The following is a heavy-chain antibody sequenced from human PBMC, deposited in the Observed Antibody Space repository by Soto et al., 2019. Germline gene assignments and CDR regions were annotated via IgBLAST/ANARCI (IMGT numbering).Heavy chain of an antibody. Sequence: ASVKVSCKASGYTFTSYGISWVRQAPGQGLEWMGWISAYNGNTNYAQKLQGRVTMTTDTSTSTAYMELRSLRSDDTAVYYCARDHDLPFYYYYMDVWGKGTTVTVSS. V-gene: IGHV1-18*01. CDR1: GYTFTSYG. CDR3: ARDHDLPFYYYYMDV. CDR2: ISAYNGNT. D-gene: IGHD3-3*01. J-gene: IGHJ6*03.